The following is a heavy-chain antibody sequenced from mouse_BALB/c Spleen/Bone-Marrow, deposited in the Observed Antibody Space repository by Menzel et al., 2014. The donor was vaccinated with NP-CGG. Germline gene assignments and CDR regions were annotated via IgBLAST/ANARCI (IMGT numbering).Heavy chain of an antibody. J-gene: IGHJ2*01. CDR2: IDPFNGGT. CDR1: GYSFTSYY. D-gene: IGHD2-4*01. CDR3: ARAYDFLDY. V-gene: IGHV1-28*01. Sequence: EVQLQQSGPELMEPGASVKISCKASGYSFTSYYMHRVKQSHGKSLEWIGYIDPFNGGTSYNQKFKGKATLTVDKSSNTAYMHLSSLTSEDSAVYYCARAYDFLDYWGQGSTLTVSS.